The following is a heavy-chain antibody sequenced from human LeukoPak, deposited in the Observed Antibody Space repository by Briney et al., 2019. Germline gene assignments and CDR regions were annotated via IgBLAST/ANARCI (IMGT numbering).Heavy chain of an antibody. CDR1: GYTFTGYY. V-gene: IGHV1-2*02. CDR3: ARAPIVVVPAAQYNWFDP. J-gene: IGHJ5*02. CDR2: INPNSGGT. D-gene: IGHD2-2*01. Sequence: ASVKVSCKASGYTFTGYYMHWVRQAPRQGLEWMGWINPNSGGTNYAQKFQGRVTMTRDTSISTAYMELSRLRSDDTAVYHCARAPIVVVPAAQYNWFDPWGQGTLVTVSS.